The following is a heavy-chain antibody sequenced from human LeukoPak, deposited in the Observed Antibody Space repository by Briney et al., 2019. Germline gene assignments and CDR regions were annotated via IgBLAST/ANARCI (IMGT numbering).Heavy chain of an antibody. J-gene: IGHJ4*02. Sequence: GESLKISCKDSGYNSTSYWIAWVRQMPGKGLEWMGIIYPGDSDTRYSPSFQGQVTISADKSISTAYLQWSSLKASDTAMYYCARIGYDSSGYYSHFDYWGQGTLVTVSS. CDR3: ARIGYDSSGYYSHFDY. D-gene: IGHD3-22*01. CDR1: GYNSTSYW. CDR2: IYPGDSDT. V-gene: IGHV5-51*01.